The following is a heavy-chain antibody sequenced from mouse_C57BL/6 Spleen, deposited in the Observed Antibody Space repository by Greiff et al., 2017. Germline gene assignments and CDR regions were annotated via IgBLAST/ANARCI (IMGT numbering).Heavy chain of an antibody. CDR3: ARVPYYGSSYWYFDV. V-gene: IGHV3-6*01. CDR1: GYSITSGYY. CDR2: ISYDGSN. J-gene: IGHJ1*03. D-gene: IGHD1-1*01. Sequence: EVQLQQSGPGLVKPSQSLSLTCSVTGYSITSGYYWNWIRQFPGNKLEWMGYISYDGSNNYNPSLKNRISITRDTSKNQFFLKLNSVTTEDTATYYCARVPYYGSSYWYFDVWGTGNTVTVSS.